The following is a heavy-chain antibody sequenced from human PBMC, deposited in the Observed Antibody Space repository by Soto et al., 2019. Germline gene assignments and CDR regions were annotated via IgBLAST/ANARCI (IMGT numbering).Heavy chain of an antibody. CDR2: IYFSGST. D-gene: IGHD6-13*01. J-gene: IGHJ4*02. Sequence: SETLSLTCTVSGGSITSGGYFWSWIRQPPGKGLEWIGYIYFSGSTYYNPSLKSRVAISVDTSKNQFSLKLSSVTAADTAVYYCASRGGSSWPDYWGQGTLVTVSS. CDR3: ASRGGSSWPDY. CDR1: GGSITSGGYF. V-gene: IGHV4-30-4*01.